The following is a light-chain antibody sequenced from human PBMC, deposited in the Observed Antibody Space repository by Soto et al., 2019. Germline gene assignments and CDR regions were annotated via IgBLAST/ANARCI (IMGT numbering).Light chain of an antibody. J-gene: IGLJ3*02. CDR1: SSDLGGLNY. V-gene: IGLV2-14*01. Sequence: QSALTQPASVSGSPGQSITIPCSGRSSDLGGLNYVSWYQQHPGKVPKLIIYKVDNRPSGISDRFSASKSGNTASLTISGLQAEDEAHYYCSSYTSTNTWVFGGGTQLTVL. CDR3: SSYTSTNTWV. CDR2: KVD.